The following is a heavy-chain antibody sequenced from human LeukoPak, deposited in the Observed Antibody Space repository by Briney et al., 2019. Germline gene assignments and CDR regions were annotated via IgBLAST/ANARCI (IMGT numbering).Heavy chain of an antibody. V-gene: IGHV4-61*02. CDR2: IYTSGST. CDR1: GGSISSGSYY. D-gene: IGHD6-19*01. Sequence: SETLSLTCTVSGGSISSGSYYWSWIRQPAGKGLEWIGRIYTSGSTDYNPSLKSRVTISVDTSKNQFSLKLSSVTAADTAVYYCARGSSGWSGGYYFDYWGQGTLVTVSS. J-gene: IGHJ4*02. CDR3: ARGSSGWSGGYYFDY.